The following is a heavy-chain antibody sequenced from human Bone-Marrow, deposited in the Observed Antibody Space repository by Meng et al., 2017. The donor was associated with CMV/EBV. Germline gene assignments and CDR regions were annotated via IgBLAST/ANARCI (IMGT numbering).Heavy chain of an antibody. Sequence: GESLKISCAASGFTFTSYGMHWVRQAPGKGLEWVAFIRFDGSKKHYADSVKGRFTISRDNAKNTLYLQMNSLRAEDTAVYYCARDLCPGLLSTSCDAFDIWGQGTMVTVSS. CDR1: GFTFTSYG. CDR2: IRFDGSKK. J-gene: IGHJ3*02. V-gene: IGHV3-30*02. D-gene: IGHD2-2*01. CDR3: ARDLCPGLLSTSCDAFDI.